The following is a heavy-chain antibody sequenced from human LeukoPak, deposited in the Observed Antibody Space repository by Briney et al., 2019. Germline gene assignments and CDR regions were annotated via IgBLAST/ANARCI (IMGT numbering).Heavy chain of an antibody. Sequence: KPGGSLRLSCAASGFTFSNAWMSWVRQAPGKGLEWVGRIKSKTDGGTTDYAAPVKGRFTISRDDSKNTLYLQMNSLKTEDTAVYYCTTDQRFSSFWSGYPRSDYWGQGTLVTVSS. J-gene: IGHJ4*02. CDR1: GFTFSNAW. D-gene: IGHD3-3*01. CDR2: IKSKTDGGTT. CDR3: TTDQRFSSFWSGYPRSDY. V-gene: IGHV3-15*01.